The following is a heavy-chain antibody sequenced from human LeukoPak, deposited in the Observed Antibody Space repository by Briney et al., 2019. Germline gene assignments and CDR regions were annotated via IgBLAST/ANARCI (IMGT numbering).Heavy chain of an antibody. D-gene: IGHD1-26*01. Sequence: ASVKVSCKASGYTFTGYYMHWVRQAPGQGLEWMGWINPNSGGTNYAQKFQGRVTMTRDTSISTAYMELSRLRSDDTAVYYCARDISWELSMYYFDYWGQGTRVTVSS. CDR1: GYTFTGYY. V-gene: IGHV1-2*02. J-gene: IGHJ4*02. CDR3: ARDISWELSMYYFDY. CDR2: INPNSGGT.